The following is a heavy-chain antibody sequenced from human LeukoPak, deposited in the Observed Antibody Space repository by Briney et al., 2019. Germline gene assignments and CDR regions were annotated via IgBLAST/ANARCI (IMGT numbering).Heavy chain of an antibody. Sequence: SETLSLTCTVSGGSISSYYWSWIRQPAGKGLEWIGRIYKTRSTNYNPSLKSRVTMSVDTSKNQFSLKLISMTAADTAVYYCARPAYGGGPDAFDIWGQGTMVPVSS. D-gene: IGHD4-23*01. CDR2: IYKTRST. V-gene: IGHV4-4*07. J-gene: IGHJ3*02. CDR3: ARPAYGGGPDAFDI. CDR1: GGSISSYY.